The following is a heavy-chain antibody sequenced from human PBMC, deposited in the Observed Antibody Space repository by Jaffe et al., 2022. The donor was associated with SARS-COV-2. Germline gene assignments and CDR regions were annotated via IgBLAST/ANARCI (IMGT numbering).Heavy chain of an antibody. CDR2: IIPILGIA. CDR1: GGTFSSYT. CDR3: ARGYDSSGPLRPFDPLYYGMDV. J-gene: IGHJ6*02. Sequence: QVQLVQSGAEVKKPGSSVKVSCKASGGTFSSYTISWVRQAPGQGLEWMGRIIPILGIANYAQKFQGRVTITADKSTSTAYMELSSLRSEDTAVYYCARGYDSSGPLRPFDPLYYGMDVWGQGTTVTVSS. D-gene: IGHD3-22*01. V-gene: IGHV1-69*02.